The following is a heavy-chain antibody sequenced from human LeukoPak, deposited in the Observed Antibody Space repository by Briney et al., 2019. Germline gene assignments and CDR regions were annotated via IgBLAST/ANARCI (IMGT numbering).Heavy chain of an antibody. CDR1: GGSFSGYY. D-gene: IGHD3-16*02. V-gene: IGHV4-34*01. J-gene: IGHJ6*02. CDR3: ASLVIGSGYYYYYGMDV. CDR2: INHSGST. Sequence: SETLSLTCAVYGGSFSGYYWSWIRQPPGKGREWIGEINHSGSTYYNPSLKSRVTISVDTRKNQFSLKLSSVTAADTAVYYCASLVIGSGYYYYYGMDVWGQGTTVTVSS.